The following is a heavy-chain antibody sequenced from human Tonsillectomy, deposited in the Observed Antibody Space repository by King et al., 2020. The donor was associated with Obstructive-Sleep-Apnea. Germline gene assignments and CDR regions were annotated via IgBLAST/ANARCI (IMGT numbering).Heavy chain of an antibody. Sequence: VQLVESGGGLVQPGGSLRLSCAASGFTVSSNYMSWVRQAPGKGLEWVSIINSGGGTYYADSVKGRFTISRHNSKNTLYLQMNSLRVEDTAVYFCARDSGSSLIFHLGQGTLVTVSS. V-gene: IGHV3-66*01. J-gene: IGHJ1*01. CDR3: ARDSGSSLIFH. CDR1: GFTVSSNY. D-gene: IGHD6-13*01. CDR2: INSGGGT.